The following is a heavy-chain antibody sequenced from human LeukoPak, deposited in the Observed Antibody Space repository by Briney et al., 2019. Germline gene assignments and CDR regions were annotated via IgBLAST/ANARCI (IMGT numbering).Heavy chain of an antibody. CDR1: GFTFSSYA. V-gene: IGHV3-23*01. D-gene: IGHD7-27*01. CDR2: ITGSGGST. CDR3: ATERNWVFDY. Sequence: PGGSLRLSCAASGFTFSSYAMSWVRQAPGKGLEWGSAITGSGGSTYYADSVKGRFTISRDNSKNTLYVQMNSLRAEDTAVYYCATERNWVFDYWGQGTLVTVSS. J-gene: IGHJ4*02.